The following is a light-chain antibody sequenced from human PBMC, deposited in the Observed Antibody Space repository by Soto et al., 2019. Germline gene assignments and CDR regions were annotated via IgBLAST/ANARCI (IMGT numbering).Light chain of an antibody. Sequence: QSALTQPRSVSGSPGQSVTISCTGTSSDVGAYNYFSWYQQHPGKVPKLLIFDVSIRHSGFPDRFSGSKSGNSASLTISGLQADDEADYYCCSNAGSYSWVFGGGTKLTVL. V-gene: IGLV2-11*01. CDR3: CSNAGSYSWV. J-gene: IGLJ2*01. CDR2: DVS. CDR1: SSDVGAYNY.